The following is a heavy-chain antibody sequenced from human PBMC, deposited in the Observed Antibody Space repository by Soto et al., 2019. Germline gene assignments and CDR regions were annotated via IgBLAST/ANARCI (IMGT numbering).Heavy chain of an antibody. CDR1: GFTFSNNA. CDR3: AKRVGGDGWAPGY. V-gene: IGHV3-30*18. J-gene: IGHJ4*02. CDR2: IPYDGSNK. Sequence: QVQLVESGGGVVQPGRSLRLSCAASGFTFSNNAMHWVRQPPGKGLEWVAAIPYDGSNKYYADSVKGRFTISRDNSKNTLYLQMNRLRAEETAVYYCAKRVGGDGWAPGYWGQGTLVTVSS. D-gene: IGHD3-10*01.